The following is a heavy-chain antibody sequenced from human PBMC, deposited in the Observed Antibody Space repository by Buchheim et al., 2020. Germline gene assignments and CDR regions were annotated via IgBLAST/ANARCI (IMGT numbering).Heavy chain of an antibody. CDR3: ARDLFGVVITYQYYYGMDV. D-gene: IGHD3-3*01. CDR1: GYTFTSYY. V-gene: IGHV1-46*01. CDR2: INPSGGST. J-gene: IGHJ6*02. Sequence: QVQLVQSGAEVKKPGASVKVSCKASGYTFTSYYMHWVRQAPGQGLEWMGIINPSGGSTSYAQKFQGRVTMTRDTSISTAYMELSRLRSDDTAVYYCARDLFGVVITYQYYYGMDVWGQGTT.